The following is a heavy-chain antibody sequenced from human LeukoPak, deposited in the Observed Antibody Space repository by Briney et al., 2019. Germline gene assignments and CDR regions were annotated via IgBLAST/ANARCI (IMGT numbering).Heavy chain of an antibody. Sequence: SETLSLTCTVSGGSISSYYWSWIRQPPGKGLEWIGYIYYSGSTNYNPSLKSRVTISVDTSKNQFSLKLSSVTAADTAVYYCARRMAGTVDYYYYYYMEVWGKGTTVTVSS. D-gene: IGHD1-1*01. J-gene: IGHJ6*03. CDR1: GGSISSYY. CDR3: ARRMAGTVDYYYYYYMEV. CDR2: IYYSGST. V-gene: IGHV4-59*08.